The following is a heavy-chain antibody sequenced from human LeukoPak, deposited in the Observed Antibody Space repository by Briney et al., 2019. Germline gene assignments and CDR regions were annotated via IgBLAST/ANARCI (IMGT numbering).Heavy chain of an antibody. D-gene: IGHD6-19*01. J-gene: IGHJ4*02. CDR2: ISYSGDT. Sequence: NPSDTLSLTCAVSGYSISNSNLWAWIRQPPGKGLEWIGYISYSGDTYYNASLTSRVTMSLDTSKNQFSLKLNSVTAADTAMYYCATMQWLSQGGGFDYWGQGTLVTVSS. V-gene: IGHV4-28*01. CDR1: GYSISNSNL. CDR3: ATMQWLSQGGGFDY.